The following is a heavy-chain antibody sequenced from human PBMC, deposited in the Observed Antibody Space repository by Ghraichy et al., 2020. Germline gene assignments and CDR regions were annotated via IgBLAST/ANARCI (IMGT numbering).Heavy chain of an antibody. CDR2: IKQDGSEK. J-gene: IGHJ3*02. V-gene: IGHV3-7*02. CDR1: GFTFSSYW. CDR3: ATTLGYSSSWSAFDI. D-gene: IGHD6-13*01. Sequence: GGSLRLSCAASGFTFSSYWMSWVRQAPGKGLEWVANIKQDGSEKYYVDSVKGRFTISRDNAKNSLYLQMNSLRAEDTAVYYCATTLGYSSSWSAFDIWGQGTMVTVSS.